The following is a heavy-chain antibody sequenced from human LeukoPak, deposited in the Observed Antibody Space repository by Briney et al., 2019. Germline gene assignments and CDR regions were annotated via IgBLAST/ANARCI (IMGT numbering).Heavy chain of an antibody. V-gene: IGHV3-23*01. Sequence: GGSLRLPCVGSGFSFSTYDMGWVRQTPGKGLEWVSAISTTGGYTEDADSVKGRFTISRDNSQNTLFLQMHSLRAEDTAVYYCAKKPATIKFPFDIWGQGTLVTVSP. CDR2: ISTTGGYT. CDR1: GFSFSTYD. CDR3: AKKPATIKFPFDI. D-gene: IGHD5-24*01. J-gene: IGHJ4*02.